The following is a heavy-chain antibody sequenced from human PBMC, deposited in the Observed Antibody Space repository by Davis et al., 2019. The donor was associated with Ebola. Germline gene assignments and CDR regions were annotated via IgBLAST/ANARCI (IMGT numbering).Heavy chain of an antibody. D-gene: IGHD4-17*01. J-gene: IGHJ4*02. Sequence: PSETLSLTCSVSGGSLSSYDYHWGWIRQPPGKGLEWIASVSYSGTSYYNSSLKSRVSISIDTSRSQFSLRLTSVTAADTAVYCCARRSLRGDYESVFDSWGQGILVTVSS. CDR2: VSYSGTS. CDR3: ARRSLRGDYESVFDS. V-gene: IGHV4-39*01. CDR1: GGSLSSYDYH.